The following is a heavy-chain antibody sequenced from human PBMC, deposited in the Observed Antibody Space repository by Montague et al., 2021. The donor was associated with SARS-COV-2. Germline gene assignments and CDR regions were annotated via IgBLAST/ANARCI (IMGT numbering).Heavy chain of an antibody. CDR3: VRASLIKARIAVAGTTVY. V-gene: IGHV3-30*09. CDR1: GFTFNNYA. J-gene: IGHJ4*02. Sequence: SLRLSCAASGFTFNNYAMHWVRQAPGKGLEWVAIISYDGSNKYYADSVKGRFAISRDNSKNTLYLQMNSLRAEDTAVYYCVRASLIKARIAVAGTTVYWGQGDLVTSSS. D-gene: IGHD6-19*01. CDR2: ISYDGSNK.